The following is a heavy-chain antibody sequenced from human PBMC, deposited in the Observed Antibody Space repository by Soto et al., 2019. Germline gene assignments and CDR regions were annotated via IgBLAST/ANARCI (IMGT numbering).Heavy chain of an antibody. CDR1: EFTLSNYE. J-gene: IGHJ3*02. CDR2: IGRRGSPI. Sequence: EAQLVESGGGLLQPGGSLRLSCAAFEFTLSNYEMDWVRQAPGKGLEWVSHIGRRGSPIYYADSVKGRFTISRDNAKNSVFLQMNSLRPEDTAVYYCARVYDDYLIDAFDIWGQGTMVSVSS. D-gene: IGHD4-17*01. CDR3: ARVYDDYLIDAFDI. V-gene: IGHV3-48*03.